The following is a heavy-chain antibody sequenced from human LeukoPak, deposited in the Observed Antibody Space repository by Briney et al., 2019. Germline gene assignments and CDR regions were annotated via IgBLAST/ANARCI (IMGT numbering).Heavy chain of an antibody. CDR1: GLTVSSNY. J-gene: IGHJ3*02. Sequence: PGGSLRLSCAASGLTVSSNYMSWVRQAPGKGLEWVSVIYGGGSTYYADSVKGRFTISRDNSKNTLCLQMNSLSAEDTAVYYCAREDPGHWSRRAFDIWGQGTVVTVTS. V-gene: IGHV3-53*01. D-gene: IGHD2-8*02. CDR3: AREDPGHWSRRAFDI. CDR2: IYGGGST.